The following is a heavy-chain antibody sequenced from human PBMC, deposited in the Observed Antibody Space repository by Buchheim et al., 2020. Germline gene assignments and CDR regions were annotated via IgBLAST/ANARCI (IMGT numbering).Heavy chain of an antibody. CDR2: IWRDGSNK. CDR3: AGDDSGSYYGQTY. J-gene: IGHJ4*02. Sequence: QVQLVESGGGVVQPGRSLKLSCAASGFVFNTYGMFWVRQAPGTGLEFVAIIWRDGSNKYYADSVKGRFTISSVNFQHTLYLQMNSLRVEDTGVYYCAGDDSGSYYGQTYWGQGTL. D-gene: IGHD1-26*01. CDR1: GFVFNTYG. V-gene: IGHV3-33*01.